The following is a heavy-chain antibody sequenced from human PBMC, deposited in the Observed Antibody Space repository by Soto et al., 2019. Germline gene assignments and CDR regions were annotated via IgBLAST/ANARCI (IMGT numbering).Heavy chain of an antibody. CDR3: ARGLSTSGWYQAD. J-gene: IGHJ4*02. D-gene: IGHD6-19*01. V-gene: IGHV3-30-3*01. CDR2: MSYDGNNE. Sequence: QVQLVESGVGVVQPGRSLRLSCAASGFTFSRAAVHWVRQAPGKGLEWVAVMSYDGNNEYYADSVKGRFTISRDNSKNTLYLQMNSLRDEDTAVYYCARGLSTSGWYQADWGQGTLVTVSS. CDR1: GFTFSRAA.